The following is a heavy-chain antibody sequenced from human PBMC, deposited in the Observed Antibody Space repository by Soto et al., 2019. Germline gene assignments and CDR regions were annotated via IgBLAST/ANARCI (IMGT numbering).Heavy chain of an antibody. CDR1: GFIFSNYA. D-gene: IGHD6-19*01. J-gene: IGHJ4*02. CDR3: AKTGGSGWQLSH. V-gene: IGHV3-23*01. Sequence: EVQLMESGGTSVQPGGSLRLSCAASGFIFSNYAMTWVRQAPGKGLEWVSHISGSDNYADYADSVKGRFTISRDNSKNTLFLPKNSLRAEDTALYYCAKTGGSGWQLSHWGQGTLVTVSS. CDR2: ISGSDNYA.